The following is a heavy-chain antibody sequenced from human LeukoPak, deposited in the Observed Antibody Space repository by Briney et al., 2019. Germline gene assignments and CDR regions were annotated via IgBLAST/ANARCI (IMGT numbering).Heavy chain of an antibody. D-gene: IGHD2-2*01. CDR2: IYHSGST. CDR1: GGSISSSSYY. J-gene: IGHJ4*02. CDR3: ARDRGPGSTSREYYFDY. Sequence: SETLSLTCTVSGGSISSSSYYWSWIRQPPGKGLEWIGYIYHSGSTYYNPSLKSRVTISVDRSKNQFSLKLSSVTAADTAVYYCARDRGPGSTSREYYFDYWGQGTLVTVSS. V-gene: IGHV4-30-2*01.